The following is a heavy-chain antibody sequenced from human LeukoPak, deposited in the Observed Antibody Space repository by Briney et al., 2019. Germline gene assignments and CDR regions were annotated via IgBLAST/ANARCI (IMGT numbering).Heavy chain of an antibody. CDR3: ARGRILWFGELFPFDY. CDR1: GYTFTSYG. Sequence: GASVKVSCKASGYTFTSYGISWVRQAPEQGLEWMGWISAYNGNTNYAQKLQGRVTMTTDTSTSTAYMELRSLRSDDTAVYYCARGRILWFGELFPFDYWGQGTLVTVSS. J-gene: IGHJ4*02. V-gene: IGHV1-18*04. CDR2: ISAYNGNT. D-gene: IGHD3-10*01.